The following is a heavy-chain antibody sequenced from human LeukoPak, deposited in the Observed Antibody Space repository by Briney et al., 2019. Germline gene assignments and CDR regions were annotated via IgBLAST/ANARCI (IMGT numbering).Heavy chain of an antibody. CDR3: ARSEYYYDSSGYFTY. CDR2: ISGRDNTT. Sequence: GGSLRLSCVASGFRFSDYHMGWIRQAPGKGLVWLSYISGRDNTTYFAESLKGRFTVSRDNAKNLLNLQMNSLRVEDTAVYYCARSEYYYDSSGYFTYWGQGTLVTVSS. V-gene: IGHV3-11*01. CDR1: GFRFSDYH. J-gene: IGHJ4*02. D-gene: IGHD3-22*01.